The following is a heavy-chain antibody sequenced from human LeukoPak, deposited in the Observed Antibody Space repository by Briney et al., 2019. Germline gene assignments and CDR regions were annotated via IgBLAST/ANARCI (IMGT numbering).Heavy chain of an antibody. CDR1: GFTFSSYS. V-gene: IGHV3-21*01. J-gene: IGHJ5*02. CDR3: ARSADSSSGWFDP. CDR2: ISSSSSYI. Sequence: PGGSLRLSCAASGFTFSSYSMNWVRQAPGKGLEWVSSISSSSSYIYYADSVKGRFTISRDNAKSSLYLQMNSLRAEDTAVYYCARSADSSSGWFDPWGQGTLVTVSS. D-gene: IGHD6-6*01.